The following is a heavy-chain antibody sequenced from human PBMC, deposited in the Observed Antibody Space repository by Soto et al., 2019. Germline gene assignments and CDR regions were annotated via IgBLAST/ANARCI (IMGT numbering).Heavy chain of an antibody. D-gene: IGHD1-26*01. CDR2: IYYSGST. CDR3: ARDPPRGSALDL. CDR1: GGSVSSGSYY. V-gene: IGHV4-61*01. J-gene: IGHJ4*02. Sequence: PSETLSLTCTVSGGSVSSGSYYWSWIRQPPGKGLEWIGYIYYSGSTNYNPSLKSRVTISVDTSKNQFSLKLSSVTAADTAVYYCARDPPRGSALDLWGQGTLVTSPQ.